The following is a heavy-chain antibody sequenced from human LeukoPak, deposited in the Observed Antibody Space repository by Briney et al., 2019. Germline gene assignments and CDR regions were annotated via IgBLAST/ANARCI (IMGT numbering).Heavy chain of an antibody. D-gene: IGHD5-18*01. CDR1: GFTFSSHA. Sequence: GGSLRLSCAASGFTFSSHAMPWVRQAPGKGLEWVSGISRTGSDTYYADSVKGRFIISRDNSKSTMSLQMNSLRAEDTATYYCARRQVGYTFGSPDCWGQGTLVTVSS. V-gene: IGHV3-23*05. CDR2: ISRTGSDT. CDR3: ARRQVGYTFGSPDC. J-gene: IGHJ4*02.